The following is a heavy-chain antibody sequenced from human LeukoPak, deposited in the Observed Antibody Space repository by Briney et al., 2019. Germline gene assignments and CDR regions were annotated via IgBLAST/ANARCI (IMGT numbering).Heavy chain of an antibody. J-gene: IGHJ4*02. Sequence: ASVKVSCKASGYTFTGYYMHWVRQAPGQGLEWMGWINPNSGGTNYAQKFQGRVTMTRDTSISTAYMELSRLRSDDTAVYYCARDGETGGLNFDYWGQGNLVTVSS. V-gene: IGHV1-2*02. D-gene: IGHD7-27*01. CDR2: INPNSGGT. CDR1: GYTFTGYY. CDR3: ARDGETGGLNFDY.